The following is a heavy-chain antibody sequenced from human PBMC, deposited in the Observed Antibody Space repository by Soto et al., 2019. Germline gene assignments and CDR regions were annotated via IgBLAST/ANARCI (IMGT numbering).Heavy chain of an antibody. D-gene: IGHD6-19*01. J-gene: IGHJ4*02. CDR1: GYTFTSYG. Sequence: ASVKVSCKASGYTFTSYGISWVRQAPGQGLEWMGWISAYNGNTNYAQKLPGRVTMTTDTSTSTAYMELRSLRSDDTAVYYCARITVQWLVLDYWGQGTLVTVSS. V-gene: IGHV1-18*01. CDR3: ARITVQWLVLDY. CDR2: ISAYNGNT.